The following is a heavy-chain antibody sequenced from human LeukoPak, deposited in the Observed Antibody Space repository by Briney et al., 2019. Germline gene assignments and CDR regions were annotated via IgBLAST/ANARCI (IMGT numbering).Heavy chain of an antibody. CDR2: ISPDASTI. CDR3: ARWAPGLDY. V-gene: IGHV3-64*01. CDR1: GFIFSNFP. Sequence: PGESLRLSCAASGFIFSNFPMHWVRQAPGKGLEFVSAISPDASTIYYANSLKGRFTISRDNSKSTLYLQMGGLRAEDTAVYFCARWAPGLDYWGQGTLVTVSS. J-gene: IGHJ4*02.